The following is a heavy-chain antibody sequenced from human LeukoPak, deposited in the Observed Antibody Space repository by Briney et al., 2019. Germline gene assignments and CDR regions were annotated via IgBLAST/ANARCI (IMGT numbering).Heavy chain of an antibody. J-gene: IGHJ4*02. V-gene: IGHV1-69*05. CDR3: ARDGGYSYGYSTFDY. Sequence: SVKVSFKASGGTFSSYAISWVRQAPGQGLEWMGGIIPIFGTANYAQKFQGRVTITTDESTSTAYMELSSLRSEDTAVYYCARDGGYSYGYSTFDYWGQGTLVTVSS. D-gene: IGHD5-18*01. CDR1: GGTFSSYA. CDR2: IIPIFGTA.